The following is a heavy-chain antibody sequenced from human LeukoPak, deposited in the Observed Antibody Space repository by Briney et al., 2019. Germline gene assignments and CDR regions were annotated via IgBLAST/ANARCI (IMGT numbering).Heavy chain of an antibody. D-gene: IGHD3-10*01. J-gene: IGHJ4*02. CDR3: ARDQAPYYYGSGSYYNADY. CDR1: GYTFTSYY. Sequence: ASVKVSCKASGYTFTSYYMHWVRQAPGQGLEWMGIINPSGGSTSYAQKFQGRVTMTRDTSTSTVYMELSSLRSDDTAVYYCARDQAPYYYGSGSYYNADYWGQGTLVTVSS. V-gene: IGHV1-46*01. CDR2: INPSGGST.